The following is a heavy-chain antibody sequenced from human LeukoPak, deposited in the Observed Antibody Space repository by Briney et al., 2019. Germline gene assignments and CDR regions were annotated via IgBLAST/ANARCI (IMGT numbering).Heavy chain of an antibody. V-gene: IGHV4-59*11. D-gene: IGHD3-3*01. J-gene: IGHJ4*02. Sequence: KPSQTLSLTCTVSCVSITSHYRSWIRQPPGNGLECIVYMYYSGINNYKSSLKNRVTISVDTSKNQFSMKLNSVTAAETAVYYCARIESITVYGVVTSRPHFDYWGQGTLVTVSS. CDR3: ARIESITVYGVVTSRPHFDY. CDR1: CVSITSHY. CDR2: MYYSGIN.